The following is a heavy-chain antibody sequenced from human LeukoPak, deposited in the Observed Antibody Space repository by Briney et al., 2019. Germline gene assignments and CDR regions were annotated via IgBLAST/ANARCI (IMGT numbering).Heavy chain of an antibody. CDR1: GGSISSYY. Sequence: PSQTLSLTCTVSGGSISSYYWSWIRQPPGKGLEWIGNIYYSGSTNYNPSLKSRVTISVDTSKNQFSLRLSSVTAADTAVYYCARDQPARTPGAFDIWGQGTMVTVSS. J-gene: IGHJ3*02. V-gene: IGHV4-59*01. CDR2: IYYSGST. CDR3: ARDQPARTPGAFDI. D-gene: IGHD3-10*01.